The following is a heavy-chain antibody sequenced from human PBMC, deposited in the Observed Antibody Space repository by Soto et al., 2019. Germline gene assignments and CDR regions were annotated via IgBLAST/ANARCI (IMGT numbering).Heavy chain of an antibody. Sequence: EVQLVESGGGSVRPGGSLRLSCAVSGFTFSDYAMNWVRQAPGGGLEWISFISGGSDTVHYADSVRGRFTISRDNAKNSLYLQMNSLRDEDSAVYYCTRDGVWGQGTTVTVSS. CDR2: ISGGSDTV. J-gene: IGHJ6*02. CDR1: GFTFSDYA. CDR3: TRDGV. V-gene: IGHV3-48*02.